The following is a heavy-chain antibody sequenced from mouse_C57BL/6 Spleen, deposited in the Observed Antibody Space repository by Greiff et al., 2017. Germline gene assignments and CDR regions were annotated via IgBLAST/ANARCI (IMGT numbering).Heavy chain of an antibody. V-gene: IGHV14-3*01. CDR3: AAPTMVTTSYWYFDV. J-gene: IGHJ1*03. CDR2: IDPANGNT. D-gene: IGHD2-9*01. Sequence: VQLQQSVAELVRPGASVKLSCTASGFNIKNTYMHWVKQRPEQGLEWIGRIDPANGNTTYAPKFQGQATITADTSSNTAYLQLSSLTSEDTAIYYCAAPTMVTTSYWYFDVWGTGTTVTVSS. CDR1: GFNIKNTY.